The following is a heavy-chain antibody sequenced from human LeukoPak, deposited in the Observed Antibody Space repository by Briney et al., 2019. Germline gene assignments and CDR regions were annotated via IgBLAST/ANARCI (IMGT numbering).Heavy chain of an antibody. CDR3: ARVSRVAYSSSWYLDY. D-gene: IGHD6-13*01. CDR1: GFTFSDYS. CDR2: IFRRNSYI. V-gene: IGHV3-21*06. Sequence: GGSLRLSCAASGFTFSDYSMNWVRQAPGKGLEWVSSIFRRNSYIYYSDSVKGRFTISRDDAKNSLYLQMSSLRADDTAMYYCARVSRVAYSSSWYLDYWGQGTLVTVSS. J-gene: IGHJ4*02.